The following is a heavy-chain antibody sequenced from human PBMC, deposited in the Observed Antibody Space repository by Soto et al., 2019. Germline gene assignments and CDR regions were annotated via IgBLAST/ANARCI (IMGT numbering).Heavy chain of an antibody. CDR2: IYYSGST. Sequence: SETLSLTCTVSGGSISSYYWSWIRQPPGKGLEWIGYIYYSGSTNYNPSLKSRVTISVDTSKNQFSLKLSSVTAADTAVYYCARAYGGNFDYWGQGTLVTVSS. CDR1: GGSISSYY. V-gene: IGHV4-59*01. J-gene: IGHJ4*02. D-gene: IGHD4-17*01. CDR3: ARAYGGNFDY.